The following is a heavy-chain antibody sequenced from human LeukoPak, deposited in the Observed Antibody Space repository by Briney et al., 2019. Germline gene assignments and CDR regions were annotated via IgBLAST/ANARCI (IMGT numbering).Heavy chain of an antibody. J-gene: IGHJ4*02. V-gene: IGHV3-48*01. D-gene: IGHD1-1*01. CDR3: ASDFNWAFDF. CDR2: ISGNSGNI. Sequence: GGSLRLSCAASGFTFSSYSMNWVRQAPGRGLEWISYISGNSGNIHYADSVEGRFTISRDNAKNSVSLQMNSLRGEDTAIYYCASDFNWAFDFWGQGTLVTVSS. CDR1: GFTFSSYS.